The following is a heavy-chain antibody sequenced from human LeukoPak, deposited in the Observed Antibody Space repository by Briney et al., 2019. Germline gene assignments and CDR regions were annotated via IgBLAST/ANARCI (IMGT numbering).Heavy chain of an antibody. D-gene: IGHD6-6*01. CDR3: ARRIAAYDY. J-gene: IGHJ4*02. CDR1: GYTFTGYY. Sequence: ASVKVSCKASGYTFTGYYMHWVRRARGQGLELMGWINPNSGGTNYAQKFQGRVTMTRYTSISTAYMELSRLRSDDTAVYYCARRIAAYDYWGQGTLVTVSS. CDR2: INPNSGGT. V-gene: IGHV1-2*02.